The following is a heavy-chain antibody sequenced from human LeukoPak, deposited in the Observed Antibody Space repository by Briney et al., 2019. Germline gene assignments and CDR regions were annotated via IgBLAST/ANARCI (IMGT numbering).Heavy chain of an antibody. J-gene: IGHJ4*02. CDR2: IYYSGST. V-gene: IGHV4-39*01. D-gene: IGHD6-13*01. Sequence: SETLSLTCTVSGGSISSSSYYWGWIRQPPGKGLEWIGSIYYSGSTYYNPSLKSRVTISVDTSKNQFSLKLSSVTAADTAVYYCARHETQQLVVGDYFDYWGQGTLVTVSS. CDR3: ARHETQQLVVGDYFDY. CDR1: GGSISSSSYY.